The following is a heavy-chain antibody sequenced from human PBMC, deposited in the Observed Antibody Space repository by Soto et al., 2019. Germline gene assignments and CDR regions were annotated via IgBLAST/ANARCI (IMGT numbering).Heavy chain of an antibody. CDR2: IYPGDSET. CDR3: ARRYCSSTSCYYFDY. D-gene: IGHD2-2*01. CDR1: GYSFTTYW. V-gene: IGHV5-51*01. Sequence: GGSLNILCTGSGYSFTTYWIGWVRHMTGKGLELMGIIYPGDSETRLSPSFQGQVTISADKSISAAYLQWSSLKASDTAMYYCARRYCSSTSCYYFDYWGQGTLVTVSS. J-gene: IGHJ4*02.